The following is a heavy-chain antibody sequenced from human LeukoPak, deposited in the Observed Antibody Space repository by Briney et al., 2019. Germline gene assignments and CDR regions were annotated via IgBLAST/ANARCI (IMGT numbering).Heavy chain of an antibody. J-gene: IGHJ4*02. CDR1: GYSFTSYW. CDR3: ARQYSSSFDY. CDR2: IYPGDSDT. Sequence: GGSLKISCKGSGYSFTSYWIGWVRPVPGKGLEWMGIIYPGDSDTRYSPSFQGQVTISADKSISTAYLQWSSLKASDTAMYYCARQYSSSFDYWGQGTLVTVSS. V-gene: IGHV5-51*01. D-gene: IGHD6-13*01.